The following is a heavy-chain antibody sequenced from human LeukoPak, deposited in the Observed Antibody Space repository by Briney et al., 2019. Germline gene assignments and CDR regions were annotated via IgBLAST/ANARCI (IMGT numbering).Heavy chain of an antibody. CDR1: GGTFSSYA. CDR3: ARYYDFWSGYYMGGGANWFDP. Sequence: SVKVSCKASGGTFSSYAISWVRQAPGQGLEWMGRIIPIFGTANYAQKFQGRVTITTDESTSTAYMELSSLRSEDTAVYYCARYYDFWSGYYMGGGANWFDPWGQGTLVTVSS. CDR2: IIPIFGTA. V-gene: IGHV1-69*05. D-gene: IGHD3-3*01. J-gene: IGHJ5*02.